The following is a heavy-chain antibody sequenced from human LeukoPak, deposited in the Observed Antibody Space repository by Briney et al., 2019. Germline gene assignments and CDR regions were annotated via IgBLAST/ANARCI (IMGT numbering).Heavy chain of an antibody. CDR2: VLYSGKT. J-gene: IGHJ4*02. CDR3: ARLPSGDTGGYFDY. CDR1: GGSISSRGFY. V-gene: IGHV4-39*01. D-gene: IGHD4-17*01. Sequence: PSETLSLTCTVSGGSISSRGFYWGWIRQSPAKGLEWIGSVLYSGKTYSNPSHKSRVTVSVDTSKNQFSLQLSSVTAADTAVYYCARLPSGDTGGYFDYWGQGTLVTVSS.